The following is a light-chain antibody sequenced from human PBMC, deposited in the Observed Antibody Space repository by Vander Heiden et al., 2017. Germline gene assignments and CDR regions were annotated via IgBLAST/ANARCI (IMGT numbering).Light chain of an antibody. CDR1: QSISSSY. Sequence: EIVLWQSPGTLSLSPVERATLSCTARQSISSSYLAWYQQKPGQAPRLLIHGTSSRATGIPDRFSGSGSGTDFTLTITRLEPEDVAVYYCKQYSSSPLTFGQGTKLEIK. J-gene: IGKJ2*01. CDR3: KQYSSSPLT. CDR2: GTS. V-gene: IGKV3-20*01.